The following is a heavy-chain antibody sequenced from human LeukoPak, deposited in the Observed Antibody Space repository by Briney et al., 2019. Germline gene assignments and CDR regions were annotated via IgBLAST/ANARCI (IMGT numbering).Heavy chain of an antibody. V-gene: IGHV4-34*01. J-gene: IGHJ4*02. CDR1: GGSFSGYY. D-gene: IGHD2-2*01. CDR2: ISHSGST. CDR3: ARQGYCSSTSCYSYIDY. Sequence: PSETLSLTCAVYGGSFSGYYWSWIRQPPGKGLEWIGEISHSGSTNYNPSLKSRVTISVDTSKNQFSLKLSSVTAADTAVYYCARQGYCSSTSCYSYIDYWGQGTLVTVSS.